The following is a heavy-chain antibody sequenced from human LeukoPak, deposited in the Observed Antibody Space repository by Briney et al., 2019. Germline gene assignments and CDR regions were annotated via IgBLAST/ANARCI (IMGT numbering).Heavy chain of an antibody. J-gene: IGHJ4*02. Sequence: GGSLRLSCAASGFTFDDYAMHWVRQAPGKGLEWVSGISWNSGSIGYADSVKGRFTISRDNAKNSLYLQMNSLRAEDTALYYCAKETASGYYFDYWVQGTLVTVS. CDR3: AKETASGYYFDY. D-gene: IGHD3-9*01. V-gene: IGHV3-9*01. CDR1: GFTFDDYA. CDR2: ISWNSGSI.